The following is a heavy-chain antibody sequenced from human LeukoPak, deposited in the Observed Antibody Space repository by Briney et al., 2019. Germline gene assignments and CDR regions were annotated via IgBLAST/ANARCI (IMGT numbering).Heavy chain of an antibody. CDR3: AELGITMIGGV. V-gene: IGHV3-48*03. D-gene: IGHD3-10*02. CDR1: GFTFSSYE. Sequence: GGSLRLSCAASGFTFSSYEMNWVRQAPGKGLEWASYISSSGSTIYYADSVKGRFTISRDNAKNSLYLQMNSLRAKDTAVYYCAELGITMIGGVWGKGPRSPSPQ. J-gene: IGHJ6*04. CDR2: ISSSGSTI.